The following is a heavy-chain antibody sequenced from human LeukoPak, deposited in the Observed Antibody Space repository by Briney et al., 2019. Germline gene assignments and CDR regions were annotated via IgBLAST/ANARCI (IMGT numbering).Heavy chain of an antibody. CDR2: INQDKTEL. J-gene: IGHJ4*02. D-gene: IGHD4-11*01. CDR3: ARLKDYRTVYDY. Sequence: GGSLRLSCEVSGFTFNSQWMSWVRQAQGEGMEWEASINQDKTELRYVDSVRGRFTISRDNARSLPYLEMSSLRAEDTAVYFCARLKDYRTVYDYWGPGTLVTVSS. CDR1: GFTFNSQW. V-gene: IGHV3-7*02.